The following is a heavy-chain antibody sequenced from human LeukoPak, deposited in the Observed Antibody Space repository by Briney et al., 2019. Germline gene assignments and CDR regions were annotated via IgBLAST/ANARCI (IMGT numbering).Heavy chain of an antibody. J-gene: IGHJ4*02. CDR2: IKQDGSER. CDR1: GFTFSTYW. V-gene: IGHV3-7*01. Sequence: PGGSLRLSCAASGFTFSTYWMSCVRQVPGKGLEWVANIKQDGSERNYVDSVKGRFTISRDNAKNSLYLQMNSLRVEDTAVYYCARDKVAGSMAGSNFDYWGQGTLVTVSS. D-gene: IGHD6-19*01. CDR3: ARDKVAGSMAGSNFDY.